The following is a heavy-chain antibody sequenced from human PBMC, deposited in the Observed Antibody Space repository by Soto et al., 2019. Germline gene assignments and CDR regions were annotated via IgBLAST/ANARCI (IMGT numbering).Heavy chain of an antibody. CDR2: TYYRSKWYN. CDR1: GDSVSSNSAA. CDR3: ARDPSPYYYDSSGYYRYYYGMAV. J-gene: IGHJ6*02. V-gene: IGHV6-1*01. Sequence: SQTLSLTCAISGDSVSSNSAAWNWIRQSPSRGLEWLGRTYYRSKWYNDYAVSVKSRITINPDTSKNQFSLQLNSVTPEDTAVYYCARDPSPYYYDSSGYYRYYYGMAVWGQGTTVTVSS. D-gene: IGHD3-22*01.